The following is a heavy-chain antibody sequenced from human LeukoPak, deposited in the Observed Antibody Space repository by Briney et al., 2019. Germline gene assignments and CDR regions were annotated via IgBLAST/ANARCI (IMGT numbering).Heavy chain of an antibody. CDR3: AMSNTWYMRFDY. CDR1: GFTFSSYW. V-gene: IGHV3-7*01. CDR2: IKQEGSEK. J-gene: IGHJ4*02. Sequence: GGSLRLSCAASGFTFSSYWMSWVRQAPGKGLEWVANIKQEGSEKYYVDSVKGRFTISRDNSKNTLYLQMNNMRADDTAMYYCAMSNTWYMRFDYWGQGTLVAVSS. D-gene: IGHD6-13*01.